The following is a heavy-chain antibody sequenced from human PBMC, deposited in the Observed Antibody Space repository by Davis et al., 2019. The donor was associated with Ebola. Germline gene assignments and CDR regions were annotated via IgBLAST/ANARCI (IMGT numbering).Heavy chain of an antibody. J-gene: IGHJ6*02. V-gene: IGHV3-66*01. CDR3: ARDGYSSSSGYYYYGMDV. CDR2: IYSGGST. CDR1: GFTVSSNY. Sequence: PGGSLRLSCAASGFTVSSNYMSWVRQAPGKGLEWVSVIYSGGSTYYADSVKGRFTISRDNSKNTLYLQMNSLRAEDTAVYYCARDGYSSSSGYYYYGMDVWGQGTTVTVSS. D-gene: IGHD6-6*01.